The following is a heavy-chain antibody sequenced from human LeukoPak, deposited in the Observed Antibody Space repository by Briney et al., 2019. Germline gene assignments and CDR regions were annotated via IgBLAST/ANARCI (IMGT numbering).Heavy chain of an antibody. CDR3: AKVPYYDILTGYYTFVCYFDY. Sequence: PGGSLRLSCAASGFTFSSYGMSWVRQAPGKGLEWVSAISGSGGSTYYADSVKGRFTISRDNSKNTLYLQMNSLRAEDTAVYYCAKVPYYDILTGYYTFVCYFDYWGQGTLVTVSS. V-gene: IGHV3-23*01. CDR1: GFTFSSYG. CDR2: ISGSGGST. D-gene: IGHD3-9*01. J-gene: IGHJ4*03.